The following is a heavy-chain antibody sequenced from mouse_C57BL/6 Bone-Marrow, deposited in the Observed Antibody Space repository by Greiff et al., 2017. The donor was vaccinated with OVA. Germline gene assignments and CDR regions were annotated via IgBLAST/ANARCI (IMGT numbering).Heavy chain of an antibody. Sequence: VQLQQPGAELVRPGASVTLSCKASGYTFTDYEMHWVKQTPVHGLEWIGAIDPETGGTAYNQKFKGKAILTADKSSSTAYMELRSLTSEDSAVYYCTREGLRRLFAYWGQGTLVTVSA. CDR3: TREGLRRLFAY. D-gene: IGHD1-2*01. CDR2: IDPETGGT. V-gene: IGHV1-15*01. J-gene: IGHJ3*01. CDR1: GYTFTDYE.